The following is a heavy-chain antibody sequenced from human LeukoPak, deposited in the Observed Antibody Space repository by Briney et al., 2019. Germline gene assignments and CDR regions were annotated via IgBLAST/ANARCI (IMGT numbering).Heavy chain of an antibody. V-gene: IGHV3-30*02. J-gene: IGHJ4*02. D-gene: IGHD2-15*01. Sequence: GGSLRLSCAASGFTFSSYGMHWVRQAPGKGLEWVAFIRYDGSNKYYADSVKGRFTVSRDNSKNTLYLQMNSLRAEDTAVYYCADDLHVVAATFFDYWGQEALVTVSS. CDR3: ADDLHVVAATFFDY. CDR1: GFTFSSYG. CDR2: IRYDGSNK.